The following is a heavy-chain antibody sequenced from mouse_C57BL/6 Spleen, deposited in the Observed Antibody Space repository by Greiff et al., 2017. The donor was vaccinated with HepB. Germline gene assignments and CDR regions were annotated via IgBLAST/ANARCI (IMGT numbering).Heavy chain of an antibody. J-gene: IGHJ3*01. V-gene: IGHV1-61*01. CDR2: IYPSDSET. D-gene: IGHD4-1*01. Sequence: VQLQQSGPELVKPGASVKLSCKASGYTFTSYWMDWVKQRPGQGLEWIGNIYPSDSETHYNQKFKDKATLTVDKSSSTAYMQLSSLTSEDSAVYYCAREGGLGHPFAYWGQGTLVTVSA. CDR1: GYTFTSYW. CDR3: AREGGLGHPFAY.